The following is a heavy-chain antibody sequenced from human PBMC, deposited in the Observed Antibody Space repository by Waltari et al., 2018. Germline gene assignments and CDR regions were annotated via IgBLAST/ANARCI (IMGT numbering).Heavy chain of an antibody. D-gene: IGHD2-21*02. CDR3: ARDRSHFHGGNSVAFDI. V-gene: IGHV1-69*01. Sequence: QVQLVQSGAEVKKPGSSVKVSCKASGGTFSSYAISWVRQAPGQGLKWMGGIIPIFGTANYAQKFQGRVTITADESTSTAYMELSSLRSEDTAVYYCARDRSHFHGGNSVAFDIWGQGTMVTVSS. CDR1: GGTFSSYA. CDR2: IIPIFGTA. J-gene: IGHJ3*02.